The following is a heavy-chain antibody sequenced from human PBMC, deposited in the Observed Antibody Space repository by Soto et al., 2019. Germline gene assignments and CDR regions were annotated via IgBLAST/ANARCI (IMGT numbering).Heavy chain of an antibody. CDR1: GFICSSYD. Sequence: GGSLRLSCAASGFICSSYDMSWVRQAPGKGLEWVGRIKSKTDGGTTDYAAPVKGRFTISRDDSKNTLYLQMNSLKTEDTAVYYCTTETPGPLIAAAGTRGEPTPYWGQGTLVTVSS. V-gene: IGHV3-15*01. D-gene: IGHD6-13*01. CDR3: TTETPGPLIAAAGTRGEPTPY. J-gene: IGHJ4*02. CDR2: IKSKTDGGTT.